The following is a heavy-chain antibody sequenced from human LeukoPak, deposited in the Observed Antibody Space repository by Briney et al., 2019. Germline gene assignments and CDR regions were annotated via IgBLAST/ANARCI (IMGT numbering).Heavy chain of an antibody. Sequence: PGGSLRFSCAASGFTFSSYGMHWVRQAPGKGLEWVAVISYDGSNKYYADSVKGRFTISRDNSKNTLYLQMNSLRAEDTAVYYCAKGKLWSDYWGQGTLVTVSS. J-gene: IGHJ4*02. CDR2: ISYDGSNK. CDR1: GFTFSSYG. D-gene: IGHD5-18*01. CDR3: AKGKLWSDY. V-gene: IGHV3-30*18.